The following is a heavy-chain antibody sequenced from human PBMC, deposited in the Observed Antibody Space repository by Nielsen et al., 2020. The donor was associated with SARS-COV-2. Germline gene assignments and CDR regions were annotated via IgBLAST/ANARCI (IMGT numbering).Heavy chain of an antibody. CDR2: ISWNSGSI. D-gene: IGHD2-21*02. V-gene: IGHV3-9*01. J-gene: IGHJ4*02. CDR3: AKDMYGDPRVFGY. CDR1: GLTFDDYA. Sequence: SLKISCAASGLTFDDYAMHWVRQAPGKGLEWVSGISWNSGSIGYADSVKGRFTISRDNAKNSLYLQMNSLRVEDTALYYCAKDMYGDPRVFGYWGQGTLVTVSS.